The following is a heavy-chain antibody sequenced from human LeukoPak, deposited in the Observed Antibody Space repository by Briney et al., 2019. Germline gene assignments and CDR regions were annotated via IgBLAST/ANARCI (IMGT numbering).Heavy chain of an antibody. CDR3: ARRFAEPSGARFYFDS. J-gene: IGHJ4*02. V-gene: IGHV5-51*01. CDR2: IYPGDSDT. Sequence: GESLKISCKASGYKFTSYWIGWVRQMPGKGLEWMGLIYPGDSDTRYSPSFKGQVNISADKSINTAYLQWRNLKASDTATYYCARRFAEPSGARFYFDSWGQGTQVAVSS. CDR1: GYKFTSYW. D-gene: IGHD2-15*01.